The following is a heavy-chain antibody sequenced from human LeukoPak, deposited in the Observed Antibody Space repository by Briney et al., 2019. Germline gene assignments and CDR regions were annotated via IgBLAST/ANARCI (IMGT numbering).Heavy chain of an antibody. D-gene: IGHD2-8*01. Sequence: GGSLRLSCAASGFNFSSYAMGWVRRAPGKGPEWVSSVSGSGRSTYYTDSVMGRFTISRDNSNNTLYLHLNTLIAGDTALYYCAKQGRYRVYSAFDSWGQGALVTVSS. CDR3: AKQGRYRVYSAFDS. V-gene: IGHV3-23*01. J-gene: IGHJ4*02. CDR1: GFNFSSYA. CDR2: VSGSGRST.